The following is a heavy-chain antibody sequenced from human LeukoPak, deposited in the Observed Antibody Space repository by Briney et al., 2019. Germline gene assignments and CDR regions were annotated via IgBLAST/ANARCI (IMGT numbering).Heavy chain of an antibody. CDR3: ARLTLDSSGTFDY. D-gene: IGHD3-22*01. CDR2: IYYSGST. J-gene: IGHJ4*02. V-gene: IGHV4-59*08. CDR1: GGSISSYY. Sequence: SETLSLTCTVSGGSISSYYWSWIRQPPGKGLEWIGYIYYSGSTNYNPSLKSRVTISVDTSKNQFSLKLSSVTAADTAVYYSARLTLDSSGTFDYWGQGTLVTVSS.